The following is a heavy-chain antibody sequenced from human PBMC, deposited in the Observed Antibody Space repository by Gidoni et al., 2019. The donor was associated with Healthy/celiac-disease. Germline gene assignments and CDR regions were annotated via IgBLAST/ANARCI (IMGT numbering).Heavy chain of an antibody. CDR2: IYTSGST. CDR1: GGSISSGSYY. J-gene: IGHJ6*02. CDR3: ARDRFSVRPPDYYYGMDV. D-gene: IGHD1-1*01. Sequence: GQLQESGPGLVKPSQTLSLTCTVSGGSISSGSYYWSWIRQPAGKGLEWIGRIYTSGSTNYNPSLKSRVTMSVDTSKNQFSLKLSSVTAADTAVYYCARDRFSVRPPDYYYGMDVWGQGTTVTVSS. V-gene: IGHV4-61*02.